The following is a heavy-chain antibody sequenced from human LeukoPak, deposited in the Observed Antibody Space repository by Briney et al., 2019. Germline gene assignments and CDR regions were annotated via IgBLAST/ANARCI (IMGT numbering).Heavy chain of an antibody. V-gene: IGHV3-21*01. J-gene: IGHJ4*02. CDR2: ISSSSSYI. CDR1: GFTFSSYS. D-gene: IGHD4-23*01. CDR3: AREWYDGNSVKFG. Sequence: GGSLRLSCAASGFTFSSYSMNWVRQAPGKGLEWVSSISSSSSYIYYADSVKGRFTISRDNAKTSLYLQMNSLRAEDTAVYYCAREWYDGNSVKFGWGQGTLVTVSS.